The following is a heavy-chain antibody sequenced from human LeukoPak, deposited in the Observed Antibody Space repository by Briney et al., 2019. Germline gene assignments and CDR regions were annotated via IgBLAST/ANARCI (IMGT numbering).Heavy chain of an antibody. J-gene: IGHJ4*02. CDR3: ARDPYYYDSSGYYYNFDY. CDR1: GYTFTGYY. Sequence: GASVNVSCKASGYTFTGYYMQWVRQAPGQGLEWMGWINPNSGGTNYAQKFQGRVTMTRDTSTSTVYMELSSLRSEDTAVYYCARDPYYYDSSGYYYNFDYWGQGTLVTVSS. D-gene: IGHD3-22*01. CDR2: INPNSGGT. V-gene: IGHV1-2*02.